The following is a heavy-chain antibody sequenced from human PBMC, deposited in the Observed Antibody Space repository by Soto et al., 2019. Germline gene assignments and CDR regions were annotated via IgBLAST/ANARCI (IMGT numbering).Heavy chain of an antibody. J-gene: IGHJ4*02. CDR2: ISGSGGST. CDR1: GFTFSSYA. V-gene: IGHV3-23*01. Sequence: EVQLLESGGGLVQPGGSLRLSCAASGFTFSSYAMSWVRQAPGKGLEWVSGISGSGGSTYYADSVKGRFTISRDNSKNTLYLQMNSLRADATAVYYCAKDRDTRYFDWLSGGFDYWGQGTLVTVSS. CDR3: AKDRDTRYFDWLSGGFDY. D-gene: IGHD3-9*01.